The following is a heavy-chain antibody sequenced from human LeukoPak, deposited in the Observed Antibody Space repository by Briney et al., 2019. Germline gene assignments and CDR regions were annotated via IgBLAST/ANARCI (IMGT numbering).Heavy chain of an antibody. CDR2: IYYSGST. J-gene: IGHJ4*02. Sequence: SETLSLTCTVSGGSISSYYWGWIRQPPGKGLEWIGSIYYSGSTYYNPSLKSRVTISVDTSKNQFSLKLSSVTAADTAVYYCARHGIYAPLDYWGQGTLVTVSS. V-gene: IGHV4-39*01. CDR3: ARHGIYAPLDY. CDR1: GGSISSYY. D-gene: IGHD2-21*01.